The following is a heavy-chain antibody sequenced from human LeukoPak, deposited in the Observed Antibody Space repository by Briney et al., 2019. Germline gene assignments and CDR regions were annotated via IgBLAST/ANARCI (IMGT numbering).Heavy chain of an antibody. D-gene: IGHD3-9*01. Sequence: PSETLSLTCTVSGGSIGGDYWTWIRQPPGKGLQYIGYIYHTGATNYNPSLKSRVTMSVDTSKNQFSLKLNSVTAADTAVYFCAKYGKSDWSIDNWGQGTLVTVSS. CDR1: GGSIGGDY. V-gene: IGHV4-59*08. CDR2: IYHTGAT. CDR3: AKYGKSDWSIDN. J-gene: IGHJ4*02.